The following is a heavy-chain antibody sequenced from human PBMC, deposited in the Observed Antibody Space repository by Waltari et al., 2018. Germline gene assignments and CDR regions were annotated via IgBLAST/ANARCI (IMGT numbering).Heavy chain of an antibody. D-gene: IGHD3-10*01. CDR1: DYSISSDYY. CDR2: IYHSGST. J-gene: IGHJ4*02. V-gene: IGHV4-38-2*02. Sequence: QVQLQESGPGLVKPSETLSLTCAVSDYSISSDYYWGWIRQPPGKGLEWIGSIYHSGSTSYNTSLKSRVTISVDTSKNQFSLKLSSVTAADTAVYYCARDRGNYGSGSFDYWGQGTLVTVSS. CDR3: ARDRGNYGSGSFDY.